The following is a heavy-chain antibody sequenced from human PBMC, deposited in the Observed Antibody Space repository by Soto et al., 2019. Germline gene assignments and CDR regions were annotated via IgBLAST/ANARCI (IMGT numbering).Heavy chain of an antibody. CDR3: ASDLVRWGATERAG. CDR2: IHTGGST. Sequence: GGSLRLSCAAPGLHLSDYAMSWVRQGPGKGLDRVSVIHTGGSTYYADSVKGRFTIPRDNSKNTPYLQMNSLRAEGTAVYYCASDLVRWGATERAGWGQGTLVTVSS. D-gene: IGHD5-12*01. J-gene: IGHJ4*02. CDR1: GLHLSDYA. V-gene: IGHV3-53*01.